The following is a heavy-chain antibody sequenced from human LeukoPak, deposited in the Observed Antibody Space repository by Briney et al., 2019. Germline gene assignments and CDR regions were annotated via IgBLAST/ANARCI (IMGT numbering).Heavy chain of an antibody. J-gene: IGHJ5*02. D-gene: IGHD3-16*01. Sequence: ASVKVSCKASGYTFTSYDINWVRQATGQGLEWTGWMNPNSGNTGYARKFQGRVTMTRNTSISTAYMELSSLRSEDTAVYYCAREGLLLGGVTNAVNWFDPWGQGTLVTVSS. V-gene: IGHV1-8*01. CDR3: AREGLLLGGVTNAVNWFDP. CDR2: MNPNSGNT. CDR1: GYTFTSYD.